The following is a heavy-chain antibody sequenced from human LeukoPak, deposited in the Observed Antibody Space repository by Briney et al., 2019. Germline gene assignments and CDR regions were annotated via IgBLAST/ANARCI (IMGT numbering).Heavy chain of an antibody. CDR1: GGSISSGGYS. CDR3: ARGYYDSSGYQGGHAFDI. D-gene: IGHD3-22*01. J-gene: IGHJ3*02. Sequence: PSETLSLTCAVSGGSISSGGYSWSWIRQPPGKGLEWIGYIYHSGSTYYNPSLKSRVTIPVDRSKNQFSLKLSSVTAADTAVYYCARGYYDSSGYQGGHAFDIWGQGTMVTVSS. CDR2: IYHSGST. V-gene: IGHV4-30-2*01.